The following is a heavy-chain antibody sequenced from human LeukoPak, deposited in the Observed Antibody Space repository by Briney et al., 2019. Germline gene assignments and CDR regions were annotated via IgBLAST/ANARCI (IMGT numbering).Heavy chain of an antibody. CDR1: GGSISSSSYY. D-gene: IGHD3-9*01. J-gene: IGHJ4*02. CDR2: IYYSGST. Sequence: SETLSLTCTVSGGSISSSSYYWGWIRQPPGKGLEWIGSIYYSGSTYYNPSLKSRVTISVDTSKNQFSLKLSSVTAADTAVYYCARHTSEYFDWLSLFDYWGQGTLVTASS. V-gene: IGHV4-39*01. CDR3: ARHTSEYFDWLSLFDY.